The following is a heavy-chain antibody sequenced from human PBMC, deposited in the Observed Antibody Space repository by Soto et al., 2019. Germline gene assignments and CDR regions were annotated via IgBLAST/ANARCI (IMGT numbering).Heavy chain of an antibody. CDR1: GLTFRNYW. CDR2: IDHDGPT. J-gene: IGHJ4*02. CDR3: VRDSHGDY. V-gene: IGHV3-74*01. Sequence: EVQLVESGGGLVQPGGSLRLSCAGSGLTFRNYWMHWVRQAPGKGLEWVSRIDHDGPTDYADSVRGRFTISRDNAENTLYLQMNSLRPEDTAVYYCVRDSHGDYWGQGTLVTVSS.